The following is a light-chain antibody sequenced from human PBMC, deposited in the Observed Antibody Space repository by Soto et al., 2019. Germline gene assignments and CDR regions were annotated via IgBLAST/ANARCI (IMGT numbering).Light chain of an antibody. CDR1: NRDVGTYNY. Sequence: QSALTQPASVTGSPGQSITISCTGTNRDVGTYNYVSWYQQHPGKAPKLMIHEVSVRPSGISNRFTGSKSGNTASLTISGLQPEDEAGYYCSSYTTGYTLVFGGGTKLTVL. V-gene: IGLV2-14*01. CDR3: SSYTTGYTLV. J-gene: IGLJ3*02. CDR2: EVS.